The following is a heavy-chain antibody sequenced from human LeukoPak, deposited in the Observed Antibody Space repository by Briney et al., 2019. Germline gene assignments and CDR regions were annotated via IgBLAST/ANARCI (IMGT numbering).Heavy chain of an antibody. V-gene: IGHV4-59*01. Sequence: SETLSLTCTVSGVSISSYYWSWIRQPPGKGLEWIGYIYYSGSTNYNPSLKSRVTISVDTSKNQFSLKLSSVSAADTAVYYCARSASYAPFDYWGEGTLVTVSS. D-gene: IGHD6-6*01. CDR3: ARSASYAPFDY. CDR2: IYYSGST. J-gene: IGHJ4*02. CDR1: GVSISSYY.